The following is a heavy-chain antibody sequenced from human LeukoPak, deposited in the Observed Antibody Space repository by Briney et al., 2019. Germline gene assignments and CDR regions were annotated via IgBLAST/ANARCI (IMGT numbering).Heavy chain of an antibody. V-gene: IGHV3-7*01. CDR2: IKQDGSEK. D-gene: IGHD3-3*01. J-gene: IGHJ6*03. CDR1: GFTFSSYW. Sequence: GSLRLSCAASGFTFSSYWMSWVRQAPGKGLEWVADIKQDGSEKYYVDSVKGRFTISRDNAKNSLYLQMNSLRAEDTAVYYCARGITIFGVVIILNYYMDVWGKGTTVTVSS. CDR3: ARGITIFGVVIILNYYMDV.